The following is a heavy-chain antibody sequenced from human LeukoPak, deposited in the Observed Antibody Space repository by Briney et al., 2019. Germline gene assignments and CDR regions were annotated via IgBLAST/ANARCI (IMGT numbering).Heavy chain of an antibody. CDR3: ARSETPDYDFWSGYYTGGYYFDY. CDR1: RFTFSSYA. J-gene: IGHJ4*02. CDR2: IIGSGVTT. D-gene: IGHD3-3*01. Sequence: PGGSLRLSCAGSRFTFSSYAMSWARQAPGKGLEWVSTIIGSGVTTYYADSVKGRFTISRDNAKNSLYLQMDSLRAEDTAVYYCARSETPDYDFWSGYYTGGYYFDYWGQGTLVTVSS. V-gene: IGHV3-23*01.